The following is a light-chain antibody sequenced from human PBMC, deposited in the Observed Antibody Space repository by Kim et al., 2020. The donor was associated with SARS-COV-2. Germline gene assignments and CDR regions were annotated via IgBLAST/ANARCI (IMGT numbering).Light chain of an antibody. Sequence: VAPGQTASITCSGDKLGDKYACWYQQKPGQSPALVIYQDSKRTSGIPARFSGSNSGNTATLTISGTQAMDEADYYCQAWDISTVVFGGGTQLTVL. J-gene: IGLJ2*01. CDR2: QDS. CDR3: QAWDISTVV. V-gene: IGLV3-1*01. CDR1: KLGDKY.